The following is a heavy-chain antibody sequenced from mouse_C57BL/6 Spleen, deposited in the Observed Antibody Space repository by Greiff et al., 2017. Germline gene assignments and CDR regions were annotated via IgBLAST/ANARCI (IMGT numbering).Heavy chain of an antibody. Sequence: EVQLVESGGGLVKPGGSLKLSCAASGFTFSDYGMHWVRQAPEKGLEWVAYISSGSSTIYYADTVKGRFTISRDNAKTTLFLQMTSLRSEDTAMYYCARRYYYGSSSYAMDDWGQGTSVTVSS. V-gene: IGHV5-17*01. CDR1: GFTFSDYG. CDR2: ISSGSSTI. J-gene: IGHJ4*01. CDR3: ARRYYYGSSSYAMDD. D-gene: IGHD1-1*01.